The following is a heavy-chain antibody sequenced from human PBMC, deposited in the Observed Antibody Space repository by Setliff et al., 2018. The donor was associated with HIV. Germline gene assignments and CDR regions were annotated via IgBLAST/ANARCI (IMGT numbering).Heavy chain of an antibody. CDR3: AKDLGTYYYDSSGYPRYYYYYYMDV. CDR2: ISGSGGST. Sequence: GGSLRLSCAASGFTFSSYAMSWVRQAPGKGLEWVSAISGSGGSTYYADSVKGRFTISRDNSKNTLYLQMHSLRAEDTAVYYCAKDLGTYYYDSSGYPRYYYYYYMDVWGKGTTVTVSS. J-gene: IGHJ6*03. V-gene: IGHV3-23*01. D-gene: IGHD3-22*01. CDR1: GFTFSSYA.